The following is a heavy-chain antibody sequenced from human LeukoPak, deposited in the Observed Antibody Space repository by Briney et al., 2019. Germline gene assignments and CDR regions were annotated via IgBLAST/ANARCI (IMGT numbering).Heavy chain of an antibody. CDR2: IYYSGST. CDR1: GGSISSSSYY. D-gene: IGHD2-15*01. Sequence: SETLSLTCTVSGGSISSSSYYWGWIRQPPGKGLEWIGSIYYSGSTYYNPSLKGRVTISVDTSKNQFSLKLSSVTAADTAVYYCARGVGYCSGGSCFRGLDFDYWGQGTLVTVSS. CDR3: ARGVGYCSGGSCFRGLDFDY. J-gene: IGHJ4*02. V-gene: IGHV4-39*07.